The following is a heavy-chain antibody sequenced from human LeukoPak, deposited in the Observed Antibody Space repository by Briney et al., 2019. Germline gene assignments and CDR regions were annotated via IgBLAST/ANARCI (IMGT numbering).Heavy chain of an antibody. CDR2: ISGDGGST. J-gene: IGHJ4*02. D-gene: IGHD2-15*01. Sequence: GGSLRLSCAASGFPFDNYATHWVRHAPGKGLEWVSLISGDGGSTYCADSVKGRFTISRDNSKNSLYLQMNSLRTEDTALYYCAKDGAVVAASLDYWGQGTLVTVSS. V-gene: IGHV3-43*02. CDR3: AKDGAVVAASLDY. CDR1: GFPFDNYA.